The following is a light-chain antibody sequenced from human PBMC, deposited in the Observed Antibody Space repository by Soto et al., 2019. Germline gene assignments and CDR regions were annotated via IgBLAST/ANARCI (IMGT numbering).Light chain of an antibody. CDR1: SSDVGGYNY. V-gene: IGLV2-14*01. CDR2: DVS. J-gene: IGLJ1*01. CDR3: SSYTSSSTDG. Sequence: QSALTQPASVSGSPGQSITISCTGTSSDVGGYNYVSWYQQHPGTAPKLMIYDVSNRPSGVSNRFSGSKSGNTASLTISGLQAEDEADYYCSSYTSSSTDGFGTGTKVTVL.